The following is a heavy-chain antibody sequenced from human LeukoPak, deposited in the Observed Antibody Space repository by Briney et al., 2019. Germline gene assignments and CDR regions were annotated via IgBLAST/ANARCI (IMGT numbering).Heavy chain of an antibody. CDR3: AKDHLPGIVVADRDY. J-gene: IGHJ4*02. CDR1: GFTFSSYG. CDR2: ISGSGGST. D-gene: IGHD6-19*01. V-gene: IGHV3-23*01. Sequence: GGSLRLSCAASGFTFSSYGMSWVRQAPGKGLEWVSAISGSGGSTYYTGSVKGRFTISRDNSKNTLYLQINSLRAEDTAIYYCAKDHLPGIVVADRDYWGQGTLVTVSS.